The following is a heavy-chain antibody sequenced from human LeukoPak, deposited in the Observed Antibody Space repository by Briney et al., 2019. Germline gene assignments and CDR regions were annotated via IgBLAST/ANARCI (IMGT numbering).Heavy chain of an antibody. Sequence: SVKVSCKASGGTFISYAISWVRQAPGQGLEWMGWIIPIFGTANYAQKFQGRVTITADESTSTAYMELSSLRSADTAVYYCARAGHSGYYYYYMDVWGKGTPVTVSS. V-gene: IGHV1-69*13. D-gene: IGHD6-19*01. J-gene: IGHJ6*03. CDR2: IIPIFGTA. CDR3: ARAGHSGYYYYYMDV. CDR1: GGTFISYA.